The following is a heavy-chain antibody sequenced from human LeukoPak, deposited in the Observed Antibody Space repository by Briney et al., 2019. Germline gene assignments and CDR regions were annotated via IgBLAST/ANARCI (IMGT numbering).Heavy chain of an antibody. J-gene: IGHJ4*02. CDR1: GFTFSNYG. CDR2: ISSSSSTI. CDR3: ARGRPLGANFWVY. Sequence: GGSLRLSCAASGFTFSNYGMHWVRQAPGKGLEWVSYISSSSSTIYYADSVKGRFTISRDNAKNSLYLQMNSLRPEDTAVYYCARGRPLGANFWVYWGQGTLVTVSS. V-gene: IGHV3-48*01. D-gene: IGHD3-16*01.